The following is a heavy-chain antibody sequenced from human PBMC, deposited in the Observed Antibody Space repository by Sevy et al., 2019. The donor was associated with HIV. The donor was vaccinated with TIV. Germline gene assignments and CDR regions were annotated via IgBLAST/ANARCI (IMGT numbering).Heavy chain of an antibody. CDR3: ARGLAALPGYYYGMDV. V-gene: IGHV3-7*03. D-gene: IGHD6-6*01. Sequence: GGSLRLSCAVSGFTFRSYWMSWVRQAPGKGLEWVAHIKVDGSEKYHVDSVKGRFTISRDNAKNSLFLQMNSLRVEDTAVYYCARGLAALPGYYYGMDVWGQGTTVTVSS. CDR1: GFTFRSYW. J-gene: IGHJ6*02. CDR2: IKVDGSEK.